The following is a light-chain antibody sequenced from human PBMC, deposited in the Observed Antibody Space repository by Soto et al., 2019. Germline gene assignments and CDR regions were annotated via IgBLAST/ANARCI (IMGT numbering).Light chain of an antibody. CDR3: QQSYNLPRT. Sequence: DIQMTQSPSSLSSSLGDRVTITCRASQNIGKYLIWYQQKPGKAPHVLIYGASNLQSGVSSRFSGGGFGTDFPLTINSLRYEDVATYYCQQSYNLPRTFGQGTTLETK. CDR1: QNIGKY. J-gene: IGKJ2*01. V-gene: IGKV1-39*01. CDR2: GAS.